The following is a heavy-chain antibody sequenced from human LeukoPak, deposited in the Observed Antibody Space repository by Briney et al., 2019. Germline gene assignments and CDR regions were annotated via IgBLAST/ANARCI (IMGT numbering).Heavy chain of an antibody. CDR1: GYTFTSYG. Sequence: ASVKVSCKASGYTFTSYGISWVRQAPGQGLEWMGWINPNSGGTNYAQKFQGRVTMTRDTSISTAYMELRSLRSDDTAVYYCARDGDFLAYYYYMDVWGKGTTVTVSS. V-gene: IGHV1-2*02. D-gene: IGHD3-3*01. CDR3: ARDGDFLAYYYYMDV. J-gene: IGHJ6*03. CDR2: INPNSGGT.